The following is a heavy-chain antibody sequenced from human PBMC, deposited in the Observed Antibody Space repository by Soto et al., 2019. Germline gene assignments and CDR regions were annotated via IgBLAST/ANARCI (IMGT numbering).Heavy chain of an antibody. J-gene: IGHJ6*02. CDR3: TTVPPSDSSGYYLYYYYGMDV. CDR1: GFTFSNAW. D-gene: IGHD3-22*01. V-gene: IGHV3-15*07. CDR2: IKSKTDGGTT. Sequence: GGSLRLSCAASGFTFSNAWMNWVRQAPGKGLEWVGRIKSKTDGGTTDYAAPVKGRFTISRDDSKNTLYLQMNSLKTEDTAVYYCTTVPPSDSSGYYLYYYYGMDVWGQGTTVTVSS.